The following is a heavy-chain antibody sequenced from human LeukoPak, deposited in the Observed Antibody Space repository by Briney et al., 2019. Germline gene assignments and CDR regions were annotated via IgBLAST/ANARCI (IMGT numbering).Heavy chain of an antibody. D-gene: IGHD6-13*01. CDR3: ARDFIAAATRFDP. Sequence: SETLSLTCAVSGDSISSGGYSWSWIRQPPGKGLEWIGSIYYSGSTYYNPSLKSRVTISVDTSKNRFSLKLSSVTAADTAVYYCARDFIAAATRFDPWGQGTLVTVSS. V-gene: IGHV4-30-2*03. J-gene: IGHJ5*02. CDR2: IYYSGST. CDR1: GDSISSGGYS.